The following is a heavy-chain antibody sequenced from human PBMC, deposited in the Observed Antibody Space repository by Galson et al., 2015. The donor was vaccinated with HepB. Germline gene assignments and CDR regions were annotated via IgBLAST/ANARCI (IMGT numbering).Heavy chain of an antibody. CDR1: GFTFSSYF. CDR2: ISGSGSYS. CDR3: AKGYYARSDTSGPFDS. J-gene: IGHJ4*02. Sequence: SLRLSCAASGFTFSSYFLSWVRQAPGKGLDWVSSISGSGSYSYYADSVKGRFTISRDNSKNTLYLQMNSLRAEDTALYFCAKGYYARSDTSGPFDSWGQGTLVTVSS. D-gene: IGHD3-3*01. V-gene: IGHV3-23*01.